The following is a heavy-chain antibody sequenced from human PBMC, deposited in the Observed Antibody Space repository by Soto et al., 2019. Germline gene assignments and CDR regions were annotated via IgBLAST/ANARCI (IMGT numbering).Heavy chain of an antibody. CDR3: ARTGTTQYYYYGMDV. CDR2: INPNSGGT. V-gene: IGHV1-2*04. J-gene: IGHJ6*02. Sequence: ASVKVSCKASGYTFTGYYMHWVRQAPGQGLEWMGWINPNSGGTNYAQKFQGWVTMTRDTSISTAYMELSRLRSDDTAVYYCARTGTTQYYYYGMDVWGQGTTVTVSS. CDR1: GYTFTGYY. D-gene: IGHD1-1*01.